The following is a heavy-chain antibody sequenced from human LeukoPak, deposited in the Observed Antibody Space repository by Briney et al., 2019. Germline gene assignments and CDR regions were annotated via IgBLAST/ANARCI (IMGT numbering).Heavy chain of an antibody. Sequence: ASVKVSCKASGYSFTGYYMHWVRQAPRQGLERMGWINPHSGGTKNEQKFQGRVTMTRDTSISTAYMELSRLRSDDTAVYYCARGLLSSRYGSGVVGYYYYMDVWGKGTTVTVSS. D-gene: IGHD6-19*01. J-gene: IGHJ6*03. CDR1: GYSFTGYY. V-gene: IGHV1-2*02. CDR2: INPHSGGT. CDR3: ARGLLSSRYGSGVVGYYYYMDV.